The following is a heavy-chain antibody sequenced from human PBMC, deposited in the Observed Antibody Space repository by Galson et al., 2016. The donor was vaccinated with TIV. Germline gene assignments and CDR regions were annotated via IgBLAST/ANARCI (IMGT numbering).Heavy chain of an antibody. CDR3: ARKAGSYYPGWYSDL. CDR2: IYYVGNT. CDR1: GGSISNSRYY. J-gene: IGHJ2*01. V-gene: IGHV4-39*01. Sequence: ETLSLTCTVSGGSISNSRYYWGWIRQPPGQGLEWIGSIYYVGNTYQTVSLKSRAALSVDTSKNQFSLKLRAVTAADTALYYCARKAGSYYPGWYSDLWGRGTLVTVSS. D-gene: IGHD1-26*01.